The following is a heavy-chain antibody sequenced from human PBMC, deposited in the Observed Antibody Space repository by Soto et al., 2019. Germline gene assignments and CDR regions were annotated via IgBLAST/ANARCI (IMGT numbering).Heavy chain of an antibody. CDR1: GFTFSSYS. Sequence: GGSLRLSCAASGFTFSSYSMNWVRQAPGKGLEWVSYISSSSSTIYYADSVKGRFTISRDNAKNSLYLQMNSLRDEDTAVYYCARGCKVHYYYGMDVWGQGTTVTVSS. J-gene: IGHJ6*02. CDR2: ISSSSSTI. CDR3: ARGCKVHYYYGMDV. V-gene: IGHV3-48*02. D-gene: IGHD1-1*01.